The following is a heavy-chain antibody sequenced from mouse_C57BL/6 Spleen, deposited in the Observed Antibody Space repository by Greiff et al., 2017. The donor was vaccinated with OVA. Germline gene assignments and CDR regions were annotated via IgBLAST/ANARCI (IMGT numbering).Heavy chain of an antibody. CDR3: ARGDTTVVEEAMDY. Sequence: EVQLQQSGPVLVKPGASVKMSCKASGYTFTDYYMNWVKQSHGKSLEWIGGINPYNGGTSYNPKFKGKATLTVDKSSSTAYMRLNSLTSEDSAVYSCARGDTTVVEEAMDYRGQGTSVTDSS. V-gene: IGHV1-19*01. J-gene: IGHJ4*01. CDR2: INPYNGGT. CDR1: GYTFTDYY. D-gene: IGHD1-1*01.